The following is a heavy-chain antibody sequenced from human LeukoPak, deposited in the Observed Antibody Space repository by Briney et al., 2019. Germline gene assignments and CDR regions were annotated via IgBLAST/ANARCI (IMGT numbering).Heavy chain of an antibody. J-gene: IGHJ5*02. CDR1: GFTFSSYW. V-gene: IGHV3-74*01. CDR2: IDSDGTYT. D-gene: IGHD3-3*01. Sequence: GGSLRLSCAASGFTFSSYWMHWVRQAPGKGLVWVSRIDSDGTYTSYADSVKGRFSISRDNAKNTLYLQMNSLRAEDTAVYYCARDPRYDFWSGYYLGNWFDPWGQGTLVTVSS. CDR3: ARDPRYDFWSGYYLGNWFDP.